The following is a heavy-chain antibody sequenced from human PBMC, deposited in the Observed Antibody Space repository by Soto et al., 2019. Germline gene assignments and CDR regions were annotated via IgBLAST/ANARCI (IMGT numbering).Heavy chain of an antibody. V-gene: IGHV4-30-4*01. J-gene: IGHJ6*02. D-gene: IGHD3-10*01. CDR2: IYYSGST. CDR3: ARDYYYYGSGSYYRYGMDV. Sequence: PSETLSLTCTVPGGSISSGDYYWSWIRQPPGKGLEWIGYIYYSGSTYYNPSLKSRVTISVDTSKNQFSLKLSSVTAADTAVYYCARDYYYYGSGSYYRYGMDVWGQGTTVTVSS. CDR1: GGSISSGDYY.